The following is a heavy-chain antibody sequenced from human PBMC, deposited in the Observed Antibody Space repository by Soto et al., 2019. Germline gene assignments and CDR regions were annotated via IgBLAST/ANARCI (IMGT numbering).Heavy chain of an antibody. CDR1: GFTFDDYT. CDR3: AKDRSAEGLFDY. CDR2: ISWDGGST. Sequence: EVQLVESGGVVVQPGGSLRLSCAASGFTFDDYTMHWVRQAPGKGLEWVSLISWDGGSTYYADSVKGRFTISRDNSKNSLYLQMNSLRTEDTALYYCAKDRSAEGLFDYWGQGTLVTVSS. J-gene: IGHJ4*02. D-gene: IGHD6-19*01. V-gene: IGHV3-43*01.